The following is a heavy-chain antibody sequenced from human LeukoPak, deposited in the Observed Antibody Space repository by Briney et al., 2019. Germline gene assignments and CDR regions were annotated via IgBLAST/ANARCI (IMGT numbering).Heavy chain of an antibody. Sequence: GGSLRLSCAASGFTFSDYYMSWIRQAPGKGLEWVSYISSSGSTIYYADSVKGRFTISRDNAKNSLYLQMNSLRAEDTAVYYCARESGDLPSLPFWYYYYGMDVWGQGTTVTVSS. V-gene: IGHV3-11*01. CDR3: ARESGDLPSLPFWYYYYGMDV. CDR2: ISSSGSTI. D-gene: IGHD3-10*01. J-gene: IGHJ6*02. CDR1: GFTFSDYY.